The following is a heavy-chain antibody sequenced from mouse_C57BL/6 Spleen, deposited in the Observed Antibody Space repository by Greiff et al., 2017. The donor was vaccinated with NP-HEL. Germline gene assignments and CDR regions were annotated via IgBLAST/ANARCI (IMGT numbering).Heavy chain of an antibody. J-gene: IGHJ4*01. CDR1: GYTFTSYW. Sequence: QVQLQQPGAELVKPGASVKLSCKASGYTFTSYWMQWVKQRPGQGLEWIGEIDPSDSYTNYNQKFKGKATLTVDTSSSTAYMQLSSLTSGDSAVYYCARNYGSSYGAMDYWGQGTSVTVSS. CDR3: ARNYGSSYGAMDY. D-gene: IGHD1-1*01. CDR2: IDPSDSYT. V-gene: IGHV1-50*01.